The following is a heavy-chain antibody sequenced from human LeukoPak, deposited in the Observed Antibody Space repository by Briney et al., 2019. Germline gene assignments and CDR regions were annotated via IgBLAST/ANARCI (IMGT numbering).Heavy chain of an antibody. CDR1: GFTFSSYW. CDR3: ARDRNIEDAFDI. Sequence: GGSLRLSCAASGFTFSSYWMHWVRQAPGKGLVWVSRINSDGSSTTYADSVKGRFAISRDNAKNTLFLQMNSLSPEDTAVYYCARDRNIEDAFDIWGQGTMVTVSS. CDR2: INSDGSST. J-gene: IGHJ3*02. V-gene: IGHV3-74*03. D-gene: IGHD4-11*01.